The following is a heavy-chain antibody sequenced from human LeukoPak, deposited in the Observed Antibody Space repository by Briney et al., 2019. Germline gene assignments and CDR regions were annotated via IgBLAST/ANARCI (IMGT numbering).Heavy chain of an antibody. D-gene: IGHD3-16*01. CDR3: ARSFAISQGLDP. V-gene: IGHV4-34*01. Sequence: PSETLSLTCAVYGGSFSGYYWSWIRQPPGKGLEWIGEINHSRSTNYNPSLKSRVTISVDTSKNQFSLNLCSVTAADTAVYYCARSFAISQGLDPWGQGTLVTVSS. CDR2: INHSRST. J-gene: IGHJ5*02. CDR1: GGSFSGYY.